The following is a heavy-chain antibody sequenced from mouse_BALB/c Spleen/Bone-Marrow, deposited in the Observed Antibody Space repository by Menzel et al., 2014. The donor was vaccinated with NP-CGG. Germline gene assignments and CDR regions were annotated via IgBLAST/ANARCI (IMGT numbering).Heavy chain of an antibody. CDR2: INPDSSTI. J-gene: IGHJ2*01. CDR3: AKQGYYGYSDY. D-gene: IGHD1-2*01. CDR1: GFDFSRYW. V-gene: IGHV4-1*02. Sequence: EVKVEESGGGLVQPGGSLKLSCAASGFDFSRYWMSWVRQAPGKGLEWIGEINPDSSTINYTPSLKDKFIISRDNAKNTLYQQMSKMRSEDTALYYCAKQGYYGYSDYWGQGTTLTVSS.